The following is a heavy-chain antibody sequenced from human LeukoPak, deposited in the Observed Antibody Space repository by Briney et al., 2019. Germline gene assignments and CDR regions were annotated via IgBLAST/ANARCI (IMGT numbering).Heavy chain of an antibody. D-gene: IGHD3-22*01. CDR1: ANTFTGYY. V-gene: IGHV1-2*02. CDR3: ARGGLSCYYDKVLPRELDY. J-gene: IGHJ4*02. Sequence: GASVTVSCKASANTFTGYYMHWVRQAPGQGLEWMGWINPNSGGTNYAQKFQGRVTMTRDTSISTAYMELSRLRSDDTAVYYCARGGLSCYYDKVLPRELDYWGQGTLVTVSS. CDR2: INPNSGGT.